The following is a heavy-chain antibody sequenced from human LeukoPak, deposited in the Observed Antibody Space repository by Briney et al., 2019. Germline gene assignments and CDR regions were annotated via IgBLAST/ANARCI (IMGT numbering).Heavy chain of an antibody. CDR2: ISYDGSNK. CDR1: GFTFSTYT. D-gene: IGHD3-10*01. Sequence: GKSVRLSCAASGFTFSTYTIHWVRQAPGKGLEWVAVISYDGSNKYYADSVKGRFTISRDNSKNTLYLQMNSLRAEDTAVYYCARGPYGSGSYRFDYWGQGTLVTVSS. J-gene: IGHJ4*02. CDR3: ARGPYGSGSYRFDY. V-gene: IGHV3-30*04.